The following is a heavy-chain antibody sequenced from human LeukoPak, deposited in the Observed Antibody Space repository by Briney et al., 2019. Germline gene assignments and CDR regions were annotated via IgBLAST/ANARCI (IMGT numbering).Heavy chain of an antibody. CDR1: GFTFSSYA. CDR3: AKDLTVAGINDY. Sequence: GESLRLSCAASGFTFSSYAMSWVRQAPGKGLEWVSTISGSGGSTYYADSVKGRFTISRDNSKNTLYLQMNSLRAEDTAVYYCAKDLTVAGINDYWGQGTLVTVSS. J-gene: IGHJ4*02. D-gene: IGHD6-19*01. CDR2: ISGSGGST. V-gene: IGHV3-23*01.